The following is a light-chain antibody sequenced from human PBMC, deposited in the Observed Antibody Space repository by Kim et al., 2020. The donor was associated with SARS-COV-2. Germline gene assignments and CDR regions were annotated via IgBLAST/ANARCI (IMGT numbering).Light chain of an antibody. V-gene: IGKV1-5*03. J-gene: IGKJ2*01. Sequence: DIQTTQSPSTLSASVGDRVTITCRASQSIGTWLAWYQQKPGKAPKLLICKASTLESGVPSRFSGSGSGTEFTLTISSLQPDDFATYYCQQYNSYSPMYTFGQGTKLEI. CDR2: KAS. CDR1: QSIGTW. CDR3: QQYNSYSPMYT.